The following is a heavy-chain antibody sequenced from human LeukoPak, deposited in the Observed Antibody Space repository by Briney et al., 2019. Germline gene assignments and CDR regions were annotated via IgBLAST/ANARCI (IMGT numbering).Heavy chain of an antibody. Sequence: PGGSLRLSCAASGFTFSSYTMSWVRQAPGKGLEWVSGVSGSGGSTHYADSVKGRFTISRDNSKNTLYLQMNSLRADDTAVYYCAASLPNIVVVPATKGPFGYWGQGTLVTVSS. V-gene: IGHV3-23*01. D-gene: IGHD2-2*01. CDR2: VSGSGGST. J-gene: IGHJ4*02. CDR1: GFTFSSYT. CDR3: AASLPNIVVVPATKGPFGY.